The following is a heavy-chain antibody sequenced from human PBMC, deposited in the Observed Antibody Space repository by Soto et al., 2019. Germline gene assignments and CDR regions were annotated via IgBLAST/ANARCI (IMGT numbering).Heavy chain of an antibody. CDR3: ARRNIRYCDYWIDALDI. CDR2: MNPNSGNT. D-gene: IGHD4-17*01. V-gene: IGHV1-8*01. Sequence: QVQLVQSGAEVKKPGASVKVSCKASGYTFTSYDINWVRQATGQGHEWMGWMNPNSGNTGYAQKCQGRVTMTRITAISKAYVELSSLRFEDTAVYYYARRNIRYCDYWIDALDIWGQETMDTVSS. J-gene: IGHJ3*02. CDR1: GYTFTSYD.